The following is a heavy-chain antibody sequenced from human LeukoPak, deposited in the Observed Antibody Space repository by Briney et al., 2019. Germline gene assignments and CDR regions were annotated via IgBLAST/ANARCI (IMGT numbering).Heavy chain of an antibody. D-gene: IGHD3-3*01. V-gene: IGHV1-18*01. Sequence: ASVKVSCKASGYTFTSFGISWVRQAPGQGLEWLGWISGNNGNTHYAQKVQGRVSMTTDRSTSTAYMDLRSLRPDDTAVYYCVRDIVVLRFLEWSPPTDDFDIWGQGTMVTVSS. CDR2: ISGNNGNT. CDR1: GYTFTSFG. CDR3: VRDIVVLRFLEWSPPTDDFDI. J-gene: IGHJ3*02.